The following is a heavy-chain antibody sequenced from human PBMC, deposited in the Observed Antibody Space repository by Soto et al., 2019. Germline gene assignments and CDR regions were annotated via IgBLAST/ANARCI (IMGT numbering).Heavy chain of an antibody. J-gene: IGHJ4*02. CDR2: ISSSSSYI. CDR3: ACGYSSAWHIY. V-gene: IGHV3-21*01. Sequence: GSLRLSCAASGFTFSSYSMNWVRQAPGKGLEWVPSISSSSSYIYYADSVKGRFTISRDNSKNTLFLQMNSLRAEDTAVYYCACGYSSAWHIYWGQGTLVTVSS. CDR1: GFTFSSYS. D-gene: IGHD6-19*01.